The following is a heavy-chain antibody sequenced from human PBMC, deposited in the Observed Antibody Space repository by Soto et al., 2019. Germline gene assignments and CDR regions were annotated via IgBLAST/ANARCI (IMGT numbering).Heavy chain of an antibody. CDR1: GGTFSSYA. CDR2: IIPIFGTA. Sequence: QVQLVQSGAEVKKPGSSVKVSCKASGGTFSSYAISWVRQAPGQGLEWMGGIIPIFGTANYAQKFQGRVTITADKSTSTAYMELSSLRSEETAVYYCARDLIIAAAGKYYYYYYGMDVWGQGTTVTVSS. V-gene: IGHV1-69*06. CDR3: ARDLIIAAAGKYYYYYYGMDV. J-gene: IGHJ6*02. D-gene: IGHD6-13*01.